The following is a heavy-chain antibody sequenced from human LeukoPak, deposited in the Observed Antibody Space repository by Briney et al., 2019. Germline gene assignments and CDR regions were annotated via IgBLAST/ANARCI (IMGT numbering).Heavy chain of an antibody. Sequence: PSETLSLTCAVYGGSFSGYYWSWIRQPPGKGLEWIGEINHSGSTNYNPSLKSRVTISVDTSKNQFSLKLSSVTAADTAVYYCARNRDYYDSSGYHYYYYYCMDVWGKGTTVTVSS. D-gene: IGHD3-22*01. CDR1: GGSFSGYY. CDR2: INHSGST. J-gene: IGHJ6*03. V-gene: IGHV4-34*01. CDR3: ARNRDYYDSSGYHYYYYYCMDV.